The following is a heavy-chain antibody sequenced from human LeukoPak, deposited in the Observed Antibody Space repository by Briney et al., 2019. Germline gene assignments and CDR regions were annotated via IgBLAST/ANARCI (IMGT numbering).Heavy chain of an antibody. J-gene: IGHJ4*02. D-gene: IGHD4/OR15-4a*01. CDR1: GFPFSNFG. Sequence: PGGSLRLSCTASGFPFSNFGMHWVRQAPDKGLEWVAVISYDASNKYYADSVKGRFTISRDNSKNTLYLQMNSLRAEDTAVYFCAREVRGTYLDYWGQGTLVTVSS. CDR2: ISYDASNK. CDR3: AREVRGTYLDY. V-gene: IGHV3-30*03.